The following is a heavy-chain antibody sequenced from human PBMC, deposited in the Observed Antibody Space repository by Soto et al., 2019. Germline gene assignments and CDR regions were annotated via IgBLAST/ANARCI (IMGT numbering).Heavy chain of an antibody. CDR3: TRGSSGWYFDH. J-gene: IGHJ2*01. V-gene: IGHV3-15*01. D-gene: IGHD1-26*01. Sequence: EVQLVESGGGLVEPGGSLRLSCAASGFTFSNAWMSWVRQAPGKGLEWVGRIKRKTDGGTTDYAAPVKGRFTISRDDSKNTLYLEMNSLKTEDTAVYYCTRGSSGWYFDHWGRGTLVTVSS. CDR1: GFTFSNAW. CDR2: IKRKTDGGTT.